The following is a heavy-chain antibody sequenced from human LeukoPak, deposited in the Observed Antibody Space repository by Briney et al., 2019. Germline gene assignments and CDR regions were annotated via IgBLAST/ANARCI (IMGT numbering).Heavy chain of an antibody. CDR3: VRDPDALDY. CDR2: IRGSSGTT. CDR1: GFTFSRYS. Sequence: PGGSLRLSCAASGFTFSRYSMNWVRQAPGKGLEWVSYIRGSSGTTYYADSVKGRFTISRDNAKNSLYLQLNSLRDEDTAVYYCVRDPDALDYWGQGTLVTVSS. V-gene: IGHV3-48*02. J-gene: IGHJ4*02.